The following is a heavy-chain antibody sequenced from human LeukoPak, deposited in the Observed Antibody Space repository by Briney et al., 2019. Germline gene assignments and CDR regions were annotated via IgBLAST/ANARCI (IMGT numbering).Heavy chain of an antibody. CDR2: ISAYNGNT. D-gene: IGHD3-3*01. CDR1: GYTFTSYG. Sequence: ASVKVSCKASGYTFTSYGISWVRQAPGQGLEWMGGISAYNGNTNYAQKFQGRVTVTTDTSTSTAYMELRSLRSDDTAVYYCARGYDFWSGYYSIDDAFDIWGQGTMVTVSS. CDR3: ARGYDFWSGYYSIDDAFDI. V-gene: IGHV1-18*01. J-gene: IGHJ3*02.